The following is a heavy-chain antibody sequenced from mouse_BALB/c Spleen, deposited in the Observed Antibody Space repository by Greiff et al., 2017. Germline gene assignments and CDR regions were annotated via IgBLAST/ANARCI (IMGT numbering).Heavy chain of an antibody. J-gene: IGHJ2*01. CDR2: ISSGSSTI. V-gene: IGHV5-17*02. CDR3: AREGYDYDFDY. CDR1: GFTFSSFG. D-gene: IGHD2-4*01. Sequence: EVQGVESGGGLVQPGGSRKLSCAASGFTFSSFGMHWVRQAPEKGLEWVAYISSGSSTIYYADTVKGRFTISRDNPKNTLFLQMTSLRSEDTAMYYCAREGYDYDFDYWGQGTTLTVSS.